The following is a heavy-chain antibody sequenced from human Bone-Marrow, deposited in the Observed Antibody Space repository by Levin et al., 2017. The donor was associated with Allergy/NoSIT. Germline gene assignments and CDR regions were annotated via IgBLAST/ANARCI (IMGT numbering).Heavy chain of an antibody. CDR2: IKQGGSET. V-gene: IGHV3-7*01. CDR1: GFSFSSHW. J-gene: IGHJ4*02. CDR3: ARGYYADYD. D-gene: IGHD4-17*01. Sequence: GGSLRLSCVASGFSFSSHWMGWVRQAPGKGLQWVANIKQGGSETYYVDSVKGRFIISRDDAGRSLFLQMNRLRAEDTAVYYCARGYYADYDWGQGTLVTVSS.